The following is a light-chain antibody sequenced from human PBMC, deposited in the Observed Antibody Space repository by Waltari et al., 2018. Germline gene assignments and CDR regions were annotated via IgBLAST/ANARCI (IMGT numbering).Light chain of an antibody. CDR2: DAS. J-gene: IGKJ1*01. CDR3: QYYGSSTWT. V-gene: IGKV3-20*01. Sequence: EIVLTQSPGTLSLSPGERATLSCRATQPVSSTYLAWYQQKPGQAPRLLIYDASSSATGIPDRFRGSGSGTDFAFIISRLGPEDYEVSYCQYYGSSTWTFGQGTKVEIK. CDR1: QPVSSTY.